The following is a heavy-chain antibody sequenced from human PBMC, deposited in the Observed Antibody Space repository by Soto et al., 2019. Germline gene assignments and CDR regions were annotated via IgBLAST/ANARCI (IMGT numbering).Heavy chain of an antibody. CDR1: GGTFSSYA. V-gene: IGHV1-69*13. D-gene: IGHD2-2*01. Sequence: ASVKVSCKASGGTFSSYAISWVRQAPGQGLEWMGGIIPIFGTANYAQKLQGRVTITADESTSTAYMELSSLRSEDTAVYYCASWRSRVVPAPGAYYFDYWGQGTLVTXS. CDR2: IIPIFGTA. J-gene: IGHJ4*02. CDR3: ASWRSRVVPAPGAYYFDY.